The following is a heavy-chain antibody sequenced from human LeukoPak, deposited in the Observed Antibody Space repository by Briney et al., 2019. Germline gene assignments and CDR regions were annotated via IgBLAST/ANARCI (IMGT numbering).Heavy chain of an antibody. CDR1: GFSFSEYW. CDR2: IKPKTDGETT. J-gene: IGHJ4*02. CDR3: ITPLPYSAQ. D-gene: IGHD2-21*01. Sequence: PGGSLRLSCAASGFSFSEYWMSWVRQAPGKGLEWVGRIKPKTDGETTEYAAPVKGRFSISRDDSKNMLYLQMNSLKTEDTAVYYCITPLPYSAQGGQGTLVTVSS. V-gene: IGHV3-15*01.